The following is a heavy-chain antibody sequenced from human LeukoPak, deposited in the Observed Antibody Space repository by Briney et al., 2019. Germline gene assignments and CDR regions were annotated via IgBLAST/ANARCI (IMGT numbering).Heavy chain of an antibody. J-gene: IGHJ4*02. CDR2: ISGSGGST. CDR1: AFTFRSYA. Sequence: GGSLRLSCAASAFTFRSYAMSWVRQAGGRGLEWVSAISGSGGSTYYADSVKGRFTISRDNSKNTLYLQMSSLRAEDTAVYYCAKPRDNSLYCFDYWGQGTLVTVST. D-gene: IGHD1-20*01. V-gene: IGHV3-23*01. CDR3: AKPRDNSLYCFDY.